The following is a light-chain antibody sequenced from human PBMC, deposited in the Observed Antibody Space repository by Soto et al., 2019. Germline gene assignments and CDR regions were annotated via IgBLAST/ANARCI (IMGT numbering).Light chain of an antibody. CDR1: SSDIGAYNY. CDR2: KVS. Sequence: QSALTQPASVSGSPGQSITISCTGTSSDIGAYNYVSWYQQHPGKAPQLMIYKVSNRPSGVSYRFSGSKSGNTASLTISGLQAEDEADYYCLSFTTATTWVFGGGTKLTVL. CDR3: LSFTTATTWV. J-gene: IGLJ3*02. V-gene: IGLV2-14*01.